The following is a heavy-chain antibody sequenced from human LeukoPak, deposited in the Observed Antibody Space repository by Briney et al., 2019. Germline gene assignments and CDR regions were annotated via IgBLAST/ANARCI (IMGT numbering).Heavy chain of an antibody. V-gene: IGHV3-74*01. J-gene: IGHJ4*01. Sequence: GGSLRLSCAVSGFTLGNYWMHWVRQVPGKRLVWVSRISGDGSVTNYADSVKGRFTISRDNAKNTLFLQINSLRAEDTAVYYCARYSSSSGGASYYLDYWGHGTLVTVSS. D-gene: IGHD6-6*01. CDR1: GFTLGNYW. CDR2: ISGDGSVT. CDR3: ARYSSSSGGASYYLDY.